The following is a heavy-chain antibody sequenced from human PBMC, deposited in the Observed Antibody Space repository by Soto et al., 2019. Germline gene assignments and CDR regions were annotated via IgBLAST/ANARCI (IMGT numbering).Heavy chain of an antibody. Sequence: GGSLRLSCAASGFTFSSYAMHWVRQAPGKGLEWVAVISYDGSNKYYADSVKGRFTISRDNSKNTLYLQMNSLRAEDTAVYYCARDIAAAYDSNWFDPWGQGTLVTVSS. J-gene: IGHJ5*02. CDR3: ARDIAAAYDSNWFDP. V-gene: IGHV3-30-3*01. CDR2: ISYDGSNK. CDR1: GFTFSSYA. D-gene: IGHD6-13*01.